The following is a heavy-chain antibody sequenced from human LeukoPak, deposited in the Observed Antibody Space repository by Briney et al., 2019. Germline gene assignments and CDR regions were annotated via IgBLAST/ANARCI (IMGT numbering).Heavy chain of an antibody. V-gene: IGHV3-7*02. Sequence: GGSLRLSCAASGFTFSSYEMNWVRQAPGKGLEWVANINPDGGEERYVDSVKGRFVISRDNAKNSLYLQMNSLRAEDTAVYYCAIWGADQNYWGQGTLVTVSS. D-gene: IGHD3-16*01. CDR1: GFTFSSYE. CDR3: AIWGADQNY. CDR2: INPDGGEE. J-gene: IGHJ4*02.